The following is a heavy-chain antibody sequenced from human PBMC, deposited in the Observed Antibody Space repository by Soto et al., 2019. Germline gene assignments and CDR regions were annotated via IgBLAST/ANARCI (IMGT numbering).Heavy chain of an antibody. CDR2: IYYIGST. J-gene: IGHJ4*02. D-gene: IGHD5-12*01. Sequence: QVQLQESGPGLVKPSETLSLTCTVSGGSISGFFWSWIRQPPGKGLEWIGYIYYIGSTNYNPSLRSRVTILVDTSKNQFSLKLTSVTAADTAVYFCARGGGGYSLDYWGQGTLVTVSS. CDR3: ARGGGGYSLDY. V-gene: IGHV4-59*01. CDR1: GGSISGFF.